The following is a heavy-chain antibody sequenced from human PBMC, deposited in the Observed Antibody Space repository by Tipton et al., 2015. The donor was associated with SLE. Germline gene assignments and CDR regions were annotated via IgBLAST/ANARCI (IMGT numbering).Heavy chain of an antibody. D-gene: IGHD2-2*02. J-gene: IGHJ3*02. CDR2: IYYSGST. V-gene: IGHV4-39*01. CDR1: GGSISSSSYY. Sequence: TLSLTCTVSGGSISSSSYYWGWIRQPPGKGLEWIGSIYYSGSTYYNPSLKSRVTISVDTSKNQFSLKLSSVTAADTAVYYCARAGTYCSSTSCSTDAFDIWGQGTMVTVSS. CDR3: ARAGTYCSSTSCSTDAFDI.